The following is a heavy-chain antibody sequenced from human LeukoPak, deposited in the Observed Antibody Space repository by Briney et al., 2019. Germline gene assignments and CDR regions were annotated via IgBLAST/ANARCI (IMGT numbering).Heavy chain of an antibody. Sequence: GGSLRLSCAASGFTFSNAWMSWVRQAPGKGLEWISYISSTGNDKKYADSVKGRFTISKDHAKKSVHLEMNSLRDEDAAIYYCAREAVGGRYFDYWGQGTLVAVSS. J-gene: IGHJ4*02. CDR3: AREAVGGRYFDY. V-gene: IGHV3-11*01. CDR1: GFTFSNAW. D-gene: IGHD6-19*01. CDR2: ISSTGNDK.